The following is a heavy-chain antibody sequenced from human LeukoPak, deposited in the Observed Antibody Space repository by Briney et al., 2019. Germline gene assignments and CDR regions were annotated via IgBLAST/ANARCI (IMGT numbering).Heavy chain of an antibody. J-gene: IGHJ6*03. D-gene: IGHD4-17*01. Sequence: PGRSLRLSCTTSGFTFGDYAMSWFRQAPGKGLEWVSFIISKLYGGAAEYAASVKGRFSISREDSKSIVYLQMNSLKTEDTAVYYCARDQLGGDPGNYYYYYMDVWGKGTTVTVSS. CDR3: ARDQLGGDPGNYYYYYMDV. V-gene: IGHV3-49*03. CDR2: IISKLYGGAA. CDR1: GFTFGDYA.